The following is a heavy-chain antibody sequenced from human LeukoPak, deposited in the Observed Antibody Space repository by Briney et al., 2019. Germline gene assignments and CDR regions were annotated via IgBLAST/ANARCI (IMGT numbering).Heavy chain of an antibody. J-gene: IGHJ4*02. Sequence: GGSLRLSCAASGFTFSSYSMNWVRQAPGKGLEWVSFMSSSSSSIYYADSVKGRFTISRDNAKNSLYLQMSSLRAEDTAVYYCARGGELERRSLHYLDYWGQGTLVTVSS. CDR2: MSSSSSSI. CDR1: GFTFSSYS. CDR3: ARGGELERRSLHYLDY. D-gene: IGHD1-1*01. V-gene: IGHV3-21*06.